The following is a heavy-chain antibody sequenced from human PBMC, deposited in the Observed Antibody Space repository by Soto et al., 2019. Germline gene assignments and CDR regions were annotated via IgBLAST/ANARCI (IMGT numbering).Heavy chain of an antibody. CDR2: ISGSGST. J-gene: IGHJ4*02. D-gene: IGHD3-16*02. Sequence: EVQLLESGGGLVQPGGSLRLSCAASGFTFSSNAMSWVRQAPGKGLEWVSAISGSGSTFYADSVKGRFTISRDNSKNTLYLQMNSLRAEDTAVYYCAKEKDYDYVWGSYRYTSDYWGQGTLVTVSS. CDR1: GFTFSSNA. V-gene: IGHV3-23*01. CDR3: AKEKDYDYVWGSYRYTSDY.